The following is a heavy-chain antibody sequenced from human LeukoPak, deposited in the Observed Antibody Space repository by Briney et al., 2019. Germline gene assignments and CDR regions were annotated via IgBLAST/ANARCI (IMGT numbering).Heavy chain of an antibody. CDR1: GGSISSSIYY. CDR2: IYYNGST. Sequence: SETLSLTCTVSGGSISSSIYYWRWIRQPPGKGLEWIGSIYYNGSTYYNPSLKSRVTISVDTSKNQFSLKLSSVTAADTAVYYCARLRDYYDSSGYYWGQGTLVTVSS. D-gene: IGHD3-22*01. CDR3: ARLRDYYDSSGYY. J-gene: IGHJ4*02. V-gene: IGHV4-39*01.